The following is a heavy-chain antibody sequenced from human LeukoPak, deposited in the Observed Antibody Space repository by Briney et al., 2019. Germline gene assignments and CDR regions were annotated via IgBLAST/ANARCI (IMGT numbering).Heavy chain of an antibody. V-gene: IGHV3-33*01. Sequence: PGGSLRLSCAASGFTFSSYGMHWVRQAPGKGLEWVAVIWYDGSNKYYADSVKGRFTISRDNSKNTLYLQMSSLRAEDTAVYYCAGDFRFDDFWSGYSVDYWGQGTLVTVSS. J-gene: IGHJ4*02. D-gene: IGHD3-3*01. CDR1: GFTFSSYG. CDR2: IWYDGSNK. CDR3: AGDFRFDDFWSGYSVDY.